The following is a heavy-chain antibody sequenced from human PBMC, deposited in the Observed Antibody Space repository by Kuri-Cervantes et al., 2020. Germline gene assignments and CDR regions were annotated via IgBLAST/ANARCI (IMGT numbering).Heavy chain of an antibody. CDR2: INSDGSST. CDR3: ARERPYYYYGMDV. Sequence: LSLTCAASGFTFSSYWMHWVRQAPGKGLVWVSRINSDGSSTSYADSVKGRFTISRDNAKNTLYLQMNSLRAEDTAVYYCARERPYYYYGMDVWGQGTTVTVSS. CDR1: GFTFSSYW. V-gene: IGHV3-74*01. J-gene: IGHJ6*02.